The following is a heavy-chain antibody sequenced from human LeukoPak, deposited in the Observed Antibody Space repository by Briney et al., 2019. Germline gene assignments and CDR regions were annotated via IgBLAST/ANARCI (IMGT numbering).Heavy chain of an antibody. Sequence: SETLSLTCTVSGGSISSSSYYWGWIRQPPGKGLEWIGSIYYSGSTYYNPSLKSRVTISVDTSKNQFSLKLSSVTAADTAVYYCARPSYSGEDCWGQGTLVTDSS. CDR1: GGSISSSSYY. CDR3: ARPSYSGEDC. J-gene: IGHJ4*02. CDR2: IYYSGST. D-gene: IGHD2-21*01. V-gene: IGHV4-39*01.